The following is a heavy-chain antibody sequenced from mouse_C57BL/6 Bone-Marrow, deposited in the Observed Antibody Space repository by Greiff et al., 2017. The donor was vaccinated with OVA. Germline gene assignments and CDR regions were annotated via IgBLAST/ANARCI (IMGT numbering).Heavy chain of an antibody. J-gene: IGHJ3*01. Sequence: EVKLVESGGGLVQPGGSLKLSCAASGFTFSDYGLHWVRPAPEKGLEWVAYLSSGSSTISYADTVQCRFTISRDNAKHTLFLQMPSLRSEDTAMYYCARLRYYGGFAYWGQGTLVTVSA. CDR1: GFTFSDYG. V-gene: IGHV5-17*01. D-gene: IGHD1-1*01. CDR3: ARLRYYGGFAY. CDR2: LSSGSSTI.